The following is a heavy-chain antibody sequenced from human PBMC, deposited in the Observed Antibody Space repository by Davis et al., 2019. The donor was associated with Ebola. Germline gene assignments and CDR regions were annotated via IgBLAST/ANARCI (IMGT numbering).Heavy chain of an antibody. CDR2: ISSSSSSI. J-gene: IGHJ4*02. CDR3: AREVGATTGFDC. Sequence: GESLKISCADSGLSFSTYSMNWVRQAPGKGLEWVSYISSSSSSIHYADSVKGRFTISRDNAKNSLYMQMNSLRDEDTAVYYCAREVGATTGFDCWGQGTLVTVSS. V-gene: IGHV3-48*02. D-gene: IGHD1-26*01. CDR1: GLSFSTYS.